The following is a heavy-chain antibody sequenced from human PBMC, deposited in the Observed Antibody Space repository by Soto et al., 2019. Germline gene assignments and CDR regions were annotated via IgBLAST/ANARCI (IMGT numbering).Heavy chain of an antibody. D-gene: IGHD6-19*01. Sequence: VKVSCKASGYALTSYGIRWVRQAPGEGREWMGWISAYNGNTNYAQKLQGRVTMTTDTSTSTAYMELRSLRSDDTAVYYCARVPAYSSGWYAAQRYKWFDPWGQRTPVTVS. V-gene: IGHV1-18*04. J-gene: IGHJ5*02. CDR3: ARVPAYSSGWYAAQRYKWFDP. CDR1: GYALTSYG. CDR2: ISAYNGNT.